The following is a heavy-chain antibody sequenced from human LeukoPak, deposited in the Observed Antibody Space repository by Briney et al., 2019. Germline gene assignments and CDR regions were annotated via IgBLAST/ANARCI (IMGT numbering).Heavy chain of an antibody. CDR3: ANGNGQQFLKWLHETYFDY. Sequence: PSETLSLTCTVSGGSVSSGSYYWSWIRQPPGKGLEWIGYIYYSGSTNYNPSLKSRVTISLDTSKNQFSLKLSSVTAADTAVYYCANGNGQQFLKWLHETYFDYWGQGTLVTVSS. V-gene: IGHV4-61*01. J-gene: IGHJ4*02. D-gene: IGHD3-3*01. CDR2: IYYSGST. CDR1: GGSVSSGSYY.